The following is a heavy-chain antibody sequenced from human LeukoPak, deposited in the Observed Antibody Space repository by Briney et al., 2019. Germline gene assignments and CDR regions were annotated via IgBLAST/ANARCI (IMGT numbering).Heavy chain of an antibody. CDR2: ISSSSSYI. J-gene: IGHJ4*02. CDR3: ARVPSSYYDSSGYYRYYFDY. Sequence: GSLRLSCAASGFTFSSYSMNWVRQAPGKGLEWVSSISSSSSYIYYADSVKGRFTISRDNAKNSLYLQMNSLRAEDTAVYYCARVPSSYYDSSGYYRYYFDYWGQGTLVTVSS. CDR1: GFTFSSYS. D-gene: IGHD3-22*01. V-gene: IGHV3-21*01.